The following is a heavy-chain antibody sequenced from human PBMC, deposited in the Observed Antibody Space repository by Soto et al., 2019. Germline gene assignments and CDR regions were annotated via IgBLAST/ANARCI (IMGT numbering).Heavy chain of an antibody. V-gene: IGHV4-39*01. Sequence: SETLSLTCSVSGGSIFSSDYYWGWIRQAPGKGLEWIGSISYSGSTLHNPSLRSRVTISVDTPKSQFSLKLSSVTATDTAVYSCTRLVVVATSGYVGFDHWGQGTLVTVSS. CDR3: TRLVVVATSGYVGFDH. CDR2: ISYSGST. J-gene: IGHJ4*02. D-gene: IGHD2-15*01. CDR1: GGSIFSSDYY.